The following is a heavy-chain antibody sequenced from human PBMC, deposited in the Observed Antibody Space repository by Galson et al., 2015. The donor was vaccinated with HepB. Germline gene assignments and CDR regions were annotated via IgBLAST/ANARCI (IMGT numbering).Heavy chain of an antibody. D-gene: IGHD3-22*01. CDR2: SWYDGGKR. J-gene: IGHJ2*01. CDR1: GFSFSSYG. V-gene: IGHV3-33*01. CDR3: ARDWDYYERSGSYLRLANFDF. Sequence: SLRLSCAPSGFSFSSYGMHWLRQAPGKGLEWVAVSWYDGGKRYYRESVKGRFTISRDNSKNTVFLQMNSLRPEDTTVYYCARDWDYYERSGSYLRLANFDFWGRGTMVTVSS.